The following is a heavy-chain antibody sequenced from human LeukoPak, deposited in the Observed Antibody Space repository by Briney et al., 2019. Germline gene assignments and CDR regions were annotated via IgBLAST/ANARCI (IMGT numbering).Heavy chain of an antibody. CDR1: GGSISSGGYY. Sequence: SQTLSLTCTVSGGSISSGGYYWSWIRQHPGKGLEWIGYIYYSGSTYYNPSLKSRVTISVDTSKNQFSLKLSSVTAADTAVYYCASGPYYDFWSGYYSRSYGMDVWGQGTTVTVSS. CDR2: IYYSGST. V-gene: IGHV4-31*03. J-gene: IGHJ6*02. CDR3: ASGPYYDFWSGYYSRSYGMDV. D-gene: IGHD3-3*01.